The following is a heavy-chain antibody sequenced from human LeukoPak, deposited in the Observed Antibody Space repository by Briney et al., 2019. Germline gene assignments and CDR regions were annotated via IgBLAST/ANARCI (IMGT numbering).Heavy chain of an antibody. J-gene: IGHJ3*02. CDR2: ISSSSSYI. CDR1: GFTFSSYS. D-gene: IGHD3-10*01. CDR3: AGARDYSGSGSYSDAFDI. Sequence: PGGPLRLPCAASGFTFSSYSMNWARESPGKGLEWVSSISSSSSYIYYADSVKGRFTISRHNPKNSLYLQLNSVRAEDTALYYCAGARDYSGSGSYSDAFDIWGQGTMVTVSS. V-gene: IGHV3-21*04.